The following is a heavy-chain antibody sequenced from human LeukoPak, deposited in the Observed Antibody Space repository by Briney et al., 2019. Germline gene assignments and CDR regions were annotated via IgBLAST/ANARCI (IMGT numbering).Heavy chain of an antibody. CDR2: ISSSGSTI. J-gene: IGHJ4*02. CDR3: ARGSWNYGDLDY. Sequence: PGGSLRLSCAASGFTFSEYYMSWIRQGPGKGLEWVSYISSSGSTIYYAGSVKGRFTISRDNAKNALYLQMNSLRAEDTAVYYCARGSWNYGDLDYWGQGSLVPVSS. CDR1: GFTFSEYY. V-gene: IGHV3-11*01. D-gene: IGHD1-7*01.